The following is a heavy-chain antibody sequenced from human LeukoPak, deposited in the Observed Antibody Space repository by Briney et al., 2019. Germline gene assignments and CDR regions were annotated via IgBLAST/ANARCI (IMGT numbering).Heavy chain of an antibody. J-gene: IGHJ4*02. Sequence: ASVKVSCKASGYTFTTYAISWVRQAPGQGLEWMGWISTYNGNTNYAQKLQGRVTMTTDTSTSTAYMELRSLRSDDTAVYYCARMTIGTTYSFDYWGQGTLVTVSS. CDR1: GYTFTTYA. CDR2: ISTYNGNT. CDR3: ARMTIGTTYSFDY. V-gene: IGHV1-18*01. D-gene: IGHD1-7*01.